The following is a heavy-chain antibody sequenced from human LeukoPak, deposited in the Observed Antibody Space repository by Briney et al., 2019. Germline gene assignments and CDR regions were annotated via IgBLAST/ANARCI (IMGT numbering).Heavy chain of an antibody. V-gene: IGHV3-30*02. CDR3: AKDRDYGDYPSAYYYYMDV. CDR1: GFTFSTYG. CDR2: IRYDGTNK. J-gene: IGHJ6*03. D-gene: IGHD4-17*01. Sequence: GGPLRLSCAASGFTFSTYGIHWVRQAPGKGLEWVAFIRYDGTNKWYANSVKGRFTISRDNSKNMLYLQMNSLRAEDTAVYHCAKDRDYGDYPSAYYYYMDVWGKGTTVTVSS.